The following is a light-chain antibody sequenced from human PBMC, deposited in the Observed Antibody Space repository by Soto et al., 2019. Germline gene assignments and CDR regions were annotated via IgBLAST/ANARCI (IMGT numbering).Light chain of an antibody. Sequence: DIQMTQSPSSLSASVGDRVTITCRAGQSISTYLHWYQQKPGKAPKLLIYAASNLQSGVPSRFSGGGSGTHLSLPIISLQPEDSATYFCQQSYSTPPAYTFGRGTKLEI. J-gene: IGKJ2*01. CDR2: AAS. CDR3: QQSYSTPPAYT. V-gene: IGKV1-39*01. CDR1: QSISTY.